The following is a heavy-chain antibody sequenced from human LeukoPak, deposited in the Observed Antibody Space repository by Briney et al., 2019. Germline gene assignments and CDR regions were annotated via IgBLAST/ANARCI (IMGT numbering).Heavy chain of an antibody. J-gene: IGHJ4*02. V-gene: IGHV4-61*01. CDR3: ARLGNYFDY. CDR1: GGSISSGSYY. Sequence: SETLSLTCTVSGGSISSGSYYWSWIRQPPGKGLEWIGYIYYSGSTNYNPSLKSRVTISVDTSKNQFSLKLSSVAAADTAVYYCARLGNYFDYWGQGTLVTVSS. CDR2: IYYSGST. D-gene: IGHD7-27*01.